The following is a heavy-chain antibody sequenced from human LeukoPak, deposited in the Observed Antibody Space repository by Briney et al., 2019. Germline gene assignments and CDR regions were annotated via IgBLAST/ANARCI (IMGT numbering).Heavy chain of an antibody. V-gene: IGHV3-21*01. J-gene: IGHJ4*02. CDR1: GFTFSSYS. CDR3: ARDLLSGSYPAYFDY. CDR2: ISSSSSYI. Sequence: PGGSLRLSCAASGFTFSSYSMNWVRQAPGKGLEWVSSISSSSSYIYYADSVKGRFTISRDNAKNSLYLQMNSLRAEDTAVYYCARDLLSGSYPAYFDYWGQGTLVTVSS. D-gene: IGHD3-10*01.